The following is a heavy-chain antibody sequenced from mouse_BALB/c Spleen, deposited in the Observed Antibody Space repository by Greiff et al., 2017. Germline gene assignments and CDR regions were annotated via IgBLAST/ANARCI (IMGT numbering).Heavy chain of an antibody. V-gene: IGHV5-17*02. CDR1: GFTFSSFG. Sequence: EVQLVESGGGLVQPGGSRKLSCAASGFTFSSFGMHWVRQAPEKGLEWVAYISSGSSTIYYADTVKGRFTISRDNPKNTLFLQMTSLRSEDTAMYYCASGTGTGFAYWGQGTLVTVSA. CDR2: ISSGSSTI. J-gene: IGHJ3*01. CDR3: ASGTGTGFAY. D-gene: IGHD4-1*01.